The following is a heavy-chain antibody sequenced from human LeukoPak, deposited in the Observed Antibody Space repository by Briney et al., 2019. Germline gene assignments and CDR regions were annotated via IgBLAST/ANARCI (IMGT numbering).Heavy chain of an antibody. Sequence: ASVKVSCKASGYTFTGYYMHWVRQAPGQGLEWMGWINLNSGGTTYAQLFQGRVTMTRDTSISTAYMELSSLTSDDTAVYYCARDGSGSGWYFFDYWGQGTLVTVSS. J-gene: IGHJ4*02. V-gene: IGHV1-2*02. CDR2: INLNSGGT. D-gene: IGHD6-19*01. CDR3: ARDGSGSGWYFFDY. CDR1: GYTFTGYY.